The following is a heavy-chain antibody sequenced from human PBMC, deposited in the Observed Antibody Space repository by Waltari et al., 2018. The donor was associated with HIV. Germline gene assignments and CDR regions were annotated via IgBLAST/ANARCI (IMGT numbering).Heavy chain of an antibody. Sequence: QLQLQESGTGLVKPSETLSLTCTVSGCSISSSSYYWGWIRQPPGKGLEWIGSVYYSGGTYYTPSLKSRATIAVETAKNQFSLKLSDVTAADTAVYYCARLHGMTTVTHYGMDVWGQGTTVTVSS. CDR2: VYYSGGT. CDR3: ARLHGMTTVTHYGMDV. V-gene: IGHV4-39*01. D-gene: IGHD4-4*01. CDR1: GCSISSSSYY. J-gene: IGHJ6*02.